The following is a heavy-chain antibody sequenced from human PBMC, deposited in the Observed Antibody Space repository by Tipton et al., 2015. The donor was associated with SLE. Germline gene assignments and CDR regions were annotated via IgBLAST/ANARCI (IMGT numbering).Heavy chain of an antibody. D-gene: IGHD3-10*01. CDR1: GGSFSGYY. V-gene: IGHV4-34*01. Sequence: TLSLTCAVYGGSFSGYYWSWIRQPPGKGLEWIGEINHSGSTNYNPSLKSRVTISVDTSKNQFFLQLNSVTAADTAVYYCSRDSITMIQGVLDAFDIWGQGTMVTVSS. CDR2: INHSGST. J-gene: IGHJ3*02. CDR3: SRDSITMIQGVLDAFDI.